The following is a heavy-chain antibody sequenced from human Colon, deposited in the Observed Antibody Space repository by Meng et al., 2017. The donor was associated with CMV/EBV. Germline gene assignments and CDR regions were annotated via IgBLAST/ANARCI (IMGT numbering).Heavy chain of an antibody. CDR3: ARNIAAASNWFDS. CDR1: GFTFSNYW. J-gene: IGHJ5*01. V-gene: IGHV4-59*01. D-gene: IGHD6-25*01. Sequence: GSLRLSCTASGFTFSNYWMHWVRQAPGKGLEWIGYIDYTGTTKYNPSLESRVTLSGDASQNQFSLKLRSVTAADTAVYYCARNIAAASNWFDSWGQGTLVTVSS. CDR2: IDYTGTT.